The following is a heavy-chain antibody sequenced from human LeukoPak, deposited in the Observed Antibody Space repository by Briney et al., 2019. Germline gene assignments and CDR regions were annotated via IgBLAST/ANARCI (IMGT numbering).Heavy chain of an antibody. CDR3: ARATVTTRYFDY. J-gene: IGHJ4*02. Sequence: ASVKVSCKASGGTFSSYTISWVRQAPGQGLEWMGRIIPIFGTANYAQKFQGRVTITTDESTSTAYMELSSLRSEDTAVYYCARATVTTRYFDYWGQGTLVTVSS. D-gene: IGHD4-17*01. V-gene: IGHV1-69*05. CDR1: GGTFSSYT. CDR2: IIPIFGTA.